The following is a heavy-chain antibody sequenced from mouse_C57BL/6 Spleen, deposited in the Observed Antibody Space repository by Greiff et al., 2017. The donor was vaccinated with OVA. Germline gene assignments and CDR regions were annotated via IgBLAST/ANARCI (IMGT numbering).Heavy chain of an antibody. D-gene: IGHD1-1*01. V-gene: IGHV1-18*01. Sequence: EVKLMESGPELVKPGASVKIPCKASGYTFTDYNMDWVKQSHGKSLEWIGDINPNNGGTIYNQKFKGKATLTVDKSSSTAYMELRSLTSEDTAVYYCARGYYGSSIYFDYWGQGTTLTVSS. J-gene: IGHJ2*01. CDR1: GYTFTDYN. CDR3: ARGYYGSSIYFDY. CDR2: INPNNGGT.